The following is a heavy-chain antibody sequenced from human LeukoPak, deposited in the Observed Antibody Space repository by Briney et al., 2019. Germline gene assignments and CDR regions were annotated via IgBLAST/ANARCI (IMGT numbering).Heavy chain of an antibody. Sequence: GGSLGLSCAASGFTFSSYWMSWVRQAPGKGLEWVANIKQDGSEKYYVDSVKGRFTISRDNAKNSLYLQMNSLRAEDTAVYYCARGRGSSSSYYMDVWGKGTTVTVSS. V-gene: IGHV3-7*01. CDR1: GFTFSSYW. D-gene: IGHD6-6*01. CDR2: IKQDGSEK. J-gene: IGHJ6*03. CDR3: ARGRGSSSSYYMDV.